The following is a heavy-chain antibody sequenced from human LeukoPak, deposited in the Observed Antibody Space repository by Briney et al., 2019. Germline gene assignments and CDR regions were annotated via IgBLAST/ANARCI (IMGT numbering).Heavy chain of an antibody. Sequence: GASVKVSCKASGYTFSSYGMSWVRQAPGQGLEWMGWISAYNGNTNYAQKLQGRVTMTTDTSTSTAYMELRSLTSDDTAMYYCARFSGGDPRRGDYWGQGTLVTVSS. J-gene: IGHJ4*02. CDR1: GYTFSSYG. V-gene: IGHV1-18*01. CDR3: ARFSGGDPRRGDY. CDR2: ISAYNGNT. D-gene: IGHD3-10*01.